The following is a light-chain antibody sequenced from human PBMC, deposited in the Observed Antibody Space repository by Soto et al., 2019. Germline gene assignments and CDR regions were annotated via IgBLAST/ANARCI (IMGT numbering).Light chain of an antibody. CDR2: GAS. CDR3: QQYGSSPRT. V-gene: IGKV3-20*01. J-gene: IGKJ1*01. Sequence: EIVLTQSPGTPSLSPGERATLSCRASQSFTSNYLAWYQQRPGQAPRLLIYGASTRATGIPDRFSGSGSGTDFTLTISRLEPEDFAVYYCQQYGSSPRTFGQGTKVDI. CDR1: QSFTSNY.